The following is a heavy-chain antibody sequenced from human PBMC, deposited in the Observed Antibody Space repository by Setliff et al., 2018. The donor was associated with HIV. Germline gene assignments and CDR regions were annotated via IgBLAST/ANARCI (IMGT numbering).Heavy chain of an antibody. CDR2: VYYGGST. D-gene: IGHD3-3*01. J-gene: IGHJ1*01. CDR3: ASGYNFWSGYFVVAESYQY. CDR1: GVSIRSFNYY. V-gene: IGHV4-39*07. Sequence: KPSETLSLTCTVSGVSIRSFNYYWSWIRQPPGKGLEWVGAVYYGGSTSYNPSLKSRVTISLGTSKNQFSLRLTSVTAADTALYYCASGYNFWSGYFVVAESYQYWGQGTVVTVSS.